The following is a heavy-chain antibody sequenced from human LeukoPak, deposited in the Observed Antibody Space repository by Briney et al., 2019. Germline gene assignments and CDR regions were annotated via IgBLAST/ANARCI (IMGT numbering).Heavy chain of an antibody. J-gene: IGHJ4*02. D-gene: IGHD6-13*01. Sequence: PGRSLRLSCAASGFTFSSYAMTWVRQVPGKGLEWVSGISESGDKTYAADSVRGRFTSSRDNSKNTLYLHMNSLRAEDMAVYYCARDTEGVNSMQLGSPIDYWGQGTLVTVSS. CDR2: ISESGDKT. V-gene: IGHV3-23*01. CDR1: GFTFSSYA. CDR3: ARDTEGVNSMQLGSPIDY.